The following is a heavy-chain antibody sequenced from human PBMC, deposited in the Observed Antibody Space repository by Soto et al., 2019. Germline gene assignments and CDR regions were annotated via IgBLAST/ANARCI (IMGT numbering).Heavy chain of an antibody. Sequence: GASVKVSCKASGYTFYSHSISWVRQAPGQGLEWMGRINGDYGNTQYAQKFRGRVTMTTDTSTTTVYMELTNLRSDDTAVYYCARCIQGDYYYGMDVWGQGTTVHRLL. V-gene: IGHV1-18*01. CDR3: ARCIQGDYYYGMDV. CDR1: GYTFYSHS. CDR2: INGDYGNT. D-gene: IGHD5-18*01. J-gene: IGHJ6*02.